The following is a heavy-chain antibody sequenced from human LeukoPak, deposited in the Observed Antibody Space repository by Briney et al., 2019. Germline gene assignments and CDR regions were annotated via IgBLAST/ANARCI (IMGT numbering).Heavy chain of an antibody. CDR3: TRDPMDYDVSTGLHHYYMDV. Sequence: GGSLRLSCAASGFTFSSYAMSWVRQAPGKGLEWVSAISGSGGSTYYADSVKGRFTISRDNSKNTLYLQMNSLRAEDTAMYYCTRDPMDYDVSTGLHHYYMDVWGQGTTVTVSS. CDR2: ISGSGGST. D-gene: IGHD3-9*01. V-gene: IGHV3-23*01. CDR1: GFTFSSYA. J-gene: IGHJ6*02.